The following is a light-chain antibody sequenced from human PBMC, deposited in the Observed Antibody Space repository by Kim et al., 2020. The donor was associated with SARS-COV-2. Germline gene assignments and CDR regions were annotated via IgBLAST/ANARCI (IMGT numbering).Light chain of an antibody. Sequence: DIQMTQSPSTLSASVGDRVTITYRASQSISSWLAWYQQKPGKTPNLLIYKASSLETRVPSRFSGSGSGTEFTLTISSLQPDDFATYYCQQYNSYPWTFGQGTKVDIK. J-gene: IGKJ1*01. CDR3: QQYNSYPWT. V-gene: IGKV1-5*03. CDR2: KAS. CDR1: QSISSW.